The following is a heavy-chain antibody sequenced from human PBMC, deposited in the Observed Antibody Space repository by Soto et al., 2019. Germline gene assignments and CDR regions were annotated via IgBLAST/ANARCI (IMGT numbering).Heavy chain of an antibody. CDR1: GGSISSGGYY. V-gene: IGHV4-31*03. CDR2: IYYSGST. Sequence: QVQLQESGPGLVKPSQTLSLTCTVSGGSISSGGYYWSWIRQHAGKGLEWIGYIYYSGSTYYNPSLKSRVTISVDTSKNQFSLKLSSVTAADTAVYYCARLTSGPVYFDYWGQGTLVTVSS. D-gene: IGHD3-10*01. CDR3: ARLTSGPVYFDY. J-gene: IGHJ4*02.